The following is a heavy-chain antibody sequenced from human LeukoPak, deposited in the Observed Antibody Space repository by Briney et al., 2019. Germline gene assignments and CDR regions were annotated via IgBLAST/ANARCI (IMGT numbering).Heavy chain of an antibody. CDR1: GFTFSSYS. Sequence: GGSLRLSCAASGFTFSSYSMNWVRQAPGKGLEWVSSISSSSSYIYYADSVKGRFTISRDNAKNSLYLQMNSLRAEDTAVYYCARGALTGTLGYWGQGTLVAVSS. CDR3: ARGALTGTLGY. V-gene: IGHV3-21*01. CDR2: ISSSSSYI. D-gene: IGHD1-20*01. J-gene: IGHJ4*02.